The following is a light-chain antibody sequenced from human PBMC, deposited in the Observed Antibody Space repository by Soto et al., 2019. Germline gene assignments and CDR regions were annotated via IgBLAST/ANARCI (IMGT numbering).Light chain of an antibody. J-gene: IGKJ2*01. Sequence: EIVLTQSPGTLSLSPGERATFSFRASQSVSSNYWALYQQRPGLAPRLLIYVKSNSATGIPDRYSGSGCGTDFTITISSLEHEDFAVDYCQRYGSAPLYTFGQGTKLEIK. CDR2: VKS. CDR3: QRYGSAPLYT. V-gene: IGKV3-20*01. CDR1: QSVSSNY.